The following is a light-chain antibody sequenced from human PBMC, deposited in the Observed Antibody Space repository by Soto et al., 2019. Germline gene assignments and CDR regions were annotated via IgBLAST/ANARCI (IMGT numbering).Light chain of an antibody. V-gene: IGKV3-11*01. CDR2: SAS. CDR1: QSVSSD. Sequence: ETVMTHSPAPLSVSPGERPTLSCTSSQSVSSDLAWYHQKPGQAPRLLIYSASTRATGIPARFSGSGSGTDFTLTISSLEPEDFAVYYCQQRNIWPPVTFGQGTRLEIK. CDR3: QQRNIWPPVT. J-gene: IGKJ5*01.